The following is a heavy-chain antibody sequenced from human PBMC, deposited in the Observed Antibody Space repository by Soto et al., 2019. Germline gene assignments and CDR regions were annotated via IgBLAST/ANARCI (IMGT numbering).Heavy chain of an antibody. J-gene: IGHJ4*02. V-gene: IGHV4-59*08. CDR3: ARQDGDYVFDY. D-gene: IGHD4-17*01. CDR1: GGSISSYY. CDR2: IYYSGST. Sequence: QVQLQESGPGLVKPSETLSLTCTVSGGSISSYYWSWIRQPPGKGLEWIGYIYYSGSTNYNPSLKSRVTISVDTSKNQFSVKLSSVTAADTAVYYCARQDGDYVFDYWGQGTLVTVSS.